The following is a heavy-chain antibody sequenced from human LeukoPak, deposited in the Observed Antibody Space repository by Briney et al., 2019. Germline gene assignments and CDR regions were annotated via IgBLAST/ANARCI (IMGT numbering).Heavy chain of an antibody. CDR1: GFTFSSYG. J-gene: IGHJ6*03. CDR2: ISGSGVTT. Sequence: PGGSLRLSCAASGFTFSSYGMSWVRQAPGKGLEWVSTISGSGVTTYYADSVKGRFTISRDNSKNTLYLQMNSLRAEDTAVYYCAKGDNNWNYRSGTYYYYMDVWGKGTTVTVSS. CDR3: AKGDNNWNYRSGTYYYYMDV. V-gene: IGHV3-23*01. D-gene: IGHD1-7*01.